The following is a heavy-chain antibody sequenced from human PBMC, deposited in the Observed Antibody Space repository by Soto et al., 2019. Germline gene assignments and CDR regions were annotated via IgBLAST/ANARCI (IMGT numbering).Heavy chain of an antibody. J-gene: IGHJ6*02. CDR2: INAGNGNT. CDR3: ARDMGGSGSYYNEVAPDYYGMDV. Sequence: ASVKVSCKASGYTFTSYAMHWVRQAPGQRLEWMGWINAGNGNTKYSQKFQGRVTITRDTSASTAYMELSSLRSEDTAVYYCARDMGGSGSYYNEVAPDYYGMDVWGQGTTVTVSS. V-gene: IGHV1-3*01. CDR1: GYTFTSYA. D-gene: IGHD3-10*01.